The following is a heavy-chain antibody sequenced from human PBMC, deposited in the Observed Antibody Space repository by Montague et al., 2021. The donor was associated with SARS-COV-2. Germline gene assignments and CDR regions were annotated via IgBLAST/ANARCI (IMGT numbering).Heavy chain of an antibody. CDR2: TSYSGST. CDR1: GGSISPYY. V-gene: IGHV4-59*12. D-gene: IGHD3-3*01. CDR3: ARWGEYYDYPYYYYAMAV. J-gene: IGHJ6*02. Sequence: SETLSLTCSVSGGSISPYYWSWIRQSPGKGLECIGYTSYSGSTDYNPSLKSRVTISIDTSKNQFSLKLSSVTAADTAVYYCARWGEYYDYPYYYYAMAVWGQGTTVTVSS.